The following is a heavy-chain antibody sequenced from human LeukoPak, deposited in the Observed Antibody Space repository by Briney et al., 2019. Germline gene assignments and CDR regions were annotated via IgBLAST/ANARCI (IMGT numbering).Heavy chain of an antibody. V-gene: IGHV4-38-2*02. Sequence: SETLSLTCTVSGYSISSGYYWGWIRQPPGKGLEWIGSIYHSGSTYYNPSLKSRVTISVDTSKNQFSLNLSSVTAADTAVYYCARGISGSGSYGHFDYWGQGILVTVSS. CDR2: IYHSGST. CDR3: ARGISGSGSYGHFDY. D-gene: IGHD1-26*01. CDR1: GYSISSGYY. J-gene: IGHJ4*02.